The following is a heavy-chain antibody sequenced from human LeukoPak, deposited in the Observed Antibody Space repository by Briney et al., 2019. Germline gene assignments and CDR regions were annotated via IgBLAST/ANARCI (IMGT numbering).Heavy chain of an antibody. CDR1: GYTFIDYW. CDR3: ARDSPHQRFDY. Sequence: ASVKVSSKASGYTFIDYWIHWVRQAPRQGLEWMGRIDLKTGDITSAQKFQGRVTMTRDTSISTTYMDLSGLGTDDTAVYYCARDSPHQRFDYWGQGTLVTVSS. J-gene: IGHJ4*02. CDR2: IDLKTGDI. V-gene: IGHV1-2*02.